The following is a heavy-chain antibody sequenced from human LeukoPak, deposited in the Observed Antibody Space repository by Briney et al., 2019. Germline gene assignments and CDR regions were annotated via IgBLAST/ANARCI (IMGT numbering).Heavy chain of an antibody. CDR2: ISSSSSTI. CDR1: GFTFSPYT. J-gene: IGHJ4*02. V-gene: IGHV3-48*04. CDR3: ARDLRDYGDYGFDY. D-gene: IGHD4-17*01. Sequence: PGGSLRLSCAASGFTFSPYTMNWVRQAPGKGLEWVSYISSSSSTIYYADSVKGRFTISRDNAKNSLYLQMNSLRAEDTAVYYCARDLRDYGDYGFDYWGQGTLVTVSS.